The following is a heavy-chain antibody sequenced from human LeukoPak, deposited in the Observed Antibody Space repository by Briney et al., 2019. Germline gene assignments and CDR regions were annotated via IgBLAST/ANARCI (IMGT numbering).Heavy chain of an antibody. J-gene: IGHJ3*02. CDR1: GFTFSDYY. D-gene: IGHD3-10*01. Sequence: GGSLRLSCASSGFTFSDYYMTWIRQAPGKGLEWLSYISSTTGRIIYYADSVKGRFTIPRDNTKNFLFLQMVSLRVEDTAVYYCARYYSDAFEIWGQGTVVTVSS. V-gene: IGHV3-11*04. CDR2: ISSTTGRII. CDR3: ARYYSDAFEI.